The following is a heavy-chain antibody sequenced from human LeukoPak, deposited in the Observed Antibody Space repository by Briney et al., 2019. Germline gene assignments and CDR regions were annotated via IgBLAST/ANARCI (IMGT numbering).Heavy chain of an antibody. CDR2: IYYSGGT. V-gene: IGHV4-39*01. J-gene: IGHJ4*02. D-gene: IGHD3-3*01. Sequence: SETLSLTCTVSGGSISSSSYYWGWIRQPPGKGLEWIGSIYYSGGTYYNPSLKSRVTISVDTSKNQFSLKLSSVTAADTAVYYCARAFSSITIIDQFDYWGQGTLVTVSS. CDR3: ARAFSSITIIDQFDY. CDR1: GGSISSSSYY.